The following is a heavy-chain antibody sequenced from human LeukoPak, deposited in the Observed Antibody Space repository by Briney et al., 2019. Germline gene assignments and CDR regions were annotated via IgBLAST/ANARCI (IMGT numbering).Heavy chain of an antibody. V-gene: IGHV4-34*01. D-gene: IGHD2-15*01. CDR3: ARALTGWVAAGSRWFDP. CDR1: GGSFSGYY. J-gene: IGHJ5*02. CDR2: INHSGST. Sequence: PSETLSLTCAVYGGSFSGYYWSWIRQPPGKGLEWIGEINHSGSTNYNPSLKSRVTISVETSKNQFSLKLSSVTAADTAVYYCARALTGWVAAGSRWFDPWGQGTLVTVSS.